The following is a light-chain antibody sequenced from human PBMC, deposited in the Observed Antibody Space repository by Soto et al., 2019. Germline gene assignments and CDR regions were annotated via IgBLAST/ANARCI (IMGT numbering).Light chain of an antibody. Sequence: EIVMTQSPATLSVSPGERATLSCRASQSVSSNLAWYQQKPGQAPRLLNYGASTRATGMPARFSGSGSGTEFTLTISSLQSADFAVYYCQQYNNWPPLTFGQGTRLEIK. CDR3: QQYNNWPPLT. CDR1: QSVSSN. V-gene: IGKV3-15*01. CDR2: GAS. J-gene: IGKJ5*01.